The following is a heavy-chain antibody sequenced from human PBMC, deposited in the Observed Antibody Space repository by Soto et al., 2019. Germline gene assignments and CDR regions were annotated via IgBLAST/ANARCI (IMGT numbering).Heavy chain of an antibody. CDR2: IYYSGST. CDR3: AREARFPPTWWFDP. D-gene: IGHD3-3*01. J-gene: IGHJ5*02. CDR1: GGSISSGGYY. V-gene: IGHV4-31*03. Sequence: ASETLSLTCTVSGGSISSGGYYWGWIRQHPGKGLEWIGYIYYSGSTYYNPSLKSRVTISVDTSKNQFSLKLSSVTAADTAVYYCAREARFPPTWWFDPWGQGTLVTVSS.